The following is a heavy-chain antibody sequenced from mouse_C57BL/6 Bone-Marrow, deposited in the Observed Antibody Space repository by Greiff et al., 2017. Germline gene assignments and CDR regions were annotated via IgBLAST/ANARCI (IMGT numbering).Heavy chain of an antibody. D-gene: IGHD1-1*01. CDR2: IDPNSGGT. CDR1: GYTFTSYW. CDR3: AREFYGSSPYYYAMDY. V-gene: IGHV1-72*01. J-gene: IGHJ4*01. Sequence: QVQLQQPGAELVKPGASVKLSCKASGYTFTSYWMHWVKQRPGRGLEWIGRIDPNSGGTKYNEKFKSKATLTVDKPSSTAYMQRSSLTSEDSAVYYCAREFYGSSPYYYAMDYWGQGTSVTVSS.